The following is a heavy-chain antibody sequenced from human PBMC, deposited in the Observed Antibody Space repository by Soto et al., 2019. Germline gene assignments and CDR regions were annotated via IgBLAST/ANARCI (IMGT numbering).Heavy chain of an antibody. CDR1: GYTFTGYY. Sequence: ASVKVSCKASGYTFTGYYMHWVRQAPGQGLEWMGWINPNSGCTNYAQKFQGWVTMTRDTSISTAYMELSRLRSDDTAVYYCARGQEWTWNYAIYYCYYGMDVWGQGTTVTVSS. V-gene: IGHV1-2*04. CDR3: ARGQEWTWNYAIYYCYYGMDV. D-gene: IGHD1-7*01. J-gene: IGHJ6*02. CDR2: INPNSGCT.